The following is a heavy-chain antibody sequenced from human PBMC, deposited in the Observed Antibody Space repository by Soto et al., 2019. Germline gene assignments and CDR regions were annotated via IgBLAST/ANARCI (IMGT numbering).Heavy chain of an antibody. Sequence: SVKVFCKVSGGAFTNYSLNWVRHAPGRGLEWLGGIIPLHNTSNYSLKLLGRGSVTADISSNTVYMHLSGLTSDDTATYYCAIWSNWNPLYYRGMDVWGQGTTVTVSS. D-gene: IGHD1-20*01. J-gene: IGHJ6*02. CDR2: IIPLHNTS. CDR3: AIWSNWNPLYYRGMDV. V-gene: IGHV1-69*08. CDR1: GGAFTNYS.